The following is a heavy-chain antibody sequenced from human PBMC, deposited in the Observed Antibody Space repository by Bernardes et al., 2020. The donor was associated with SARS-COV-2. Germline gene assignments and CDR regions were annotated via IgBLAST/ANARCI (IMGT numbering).Heavy chain of an antibody. CDR3: ASDRRGTYLDY. J-gene: IGHJ4*02. V-gene: IGHV4-61*01. Sequence: SETLSLTCTVSGGSLSSVSYFWTCIRQSPGMGLEWIAFISHTWTTNYNPSLGSRVTIAMYTSKNQISLSLRSVTAADTAIYFCASDRRGTYLDYWGQGARVTVSS. CDR2: ISHTWTT. CDR1: GGSLSSVSYF.